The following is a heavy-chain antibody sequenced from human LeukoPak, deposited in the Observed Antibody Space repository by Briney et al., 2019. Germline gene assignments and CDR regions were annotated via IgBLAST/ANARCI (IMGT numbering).Heavy chain of an antibody. CDR1: GNSINSAYY. CDR2: IYHSGGT. CDR3: AGQHDSNGYYFY. V-gene: IGHV4-38-2*01. D-gene: IGHD3-22*01. Sequence: PSETLSLTCAVTGNSINSAYYWGWIRQPPGKGLEWIGSIYHSGGTYYNPSLKSRVTISVDTSKNSFSLKLSSVTATDTAVYYCAGQHDSNGYYFYWGQGTLVTVSS. J-gene: IGHJ4*02.